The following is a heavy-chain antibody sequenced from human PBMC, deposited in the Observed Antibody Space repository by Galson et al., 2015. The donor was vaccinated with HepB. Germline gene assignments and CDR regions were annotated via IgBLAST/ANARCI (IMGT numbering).Heavy chain of an antibody. CDR1: GATFSHYG. V-gene: IGHV3-33*01. CDR2: IWADGTKK. CDR3: TRDGSGSRPESYFDY. Sequence: SLRLSCAVSGATFSHYGMHRVRQAPGKGLEWVAGIWADGTKKFYAESVQGRFTISRDNSKNILYLQMDSLRVEDTAAYFCTRDGSGSRPESYFDYWGQGTLVTVSS. J-gene: IGHJ4*02. D-gene: IGHD1-26*01.